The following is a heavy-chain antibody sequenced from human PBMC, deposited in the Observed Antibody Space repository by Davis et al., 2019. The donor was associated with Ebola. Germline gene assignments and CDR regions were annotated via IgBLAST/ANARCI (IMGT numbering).Heavy chain of an antibody. CDR3: ARWGTYYDFWSGRYYYYYGMDV. J-gene: IGHJ6*02. Sequence: SETLSLICAVYGGSFSGYYWSWIRQPPGKGLEWIGEINHSGSTNYNPSLKSRVTISVDTSKNQFSLKLSSVTAADTAVYYCARWGTYYDFWSGRYYYYYGMDVWGQGTTVTVSS. D-gene: IGHD3-3*01. V-gene: IGHV4-34*01. CDR2: INHSGST. CDR1: GGSFSGYY.